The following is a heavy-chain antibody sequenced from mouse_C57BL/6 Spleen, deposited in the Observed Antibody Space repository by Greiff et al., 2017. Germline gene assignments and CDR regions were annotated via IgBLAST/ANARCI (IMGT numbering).Heavy chain of an antibody. CDR3: AREGNYYYDFSY. J-gene: IGHJ3*01. V-gene: IGHV1-4*01. CDR2: INPSSGYT. D-gene: IGHD2-4*01. Sequence: QVQLKQSGAELARPGASVKMSCKASGYTFTSYTLHWVKQRPGQGLEWIGYINPSSGYTKYKQKFKDKATLTADNSSSTAYMQLSSLTSEDSAVYYCAREGNYYYDFSYWGQGTLVTGSA. CDR1: GYTFTSYT.